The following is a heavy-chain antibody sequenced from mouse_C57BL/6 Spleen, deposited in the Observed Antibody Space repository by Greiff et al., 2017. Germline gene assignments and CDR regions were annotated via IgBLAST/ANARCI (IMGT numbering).Heavy chain of an antibody. CDR3: ARSGYGNYLFAY. CDR2: FDPSDSYT. CDR1: GYTFTSYW. V-gene: IGHV1-50*01. D-gene: IGHD2-10*02. Sequence: QVQLQQPGAELVKPGASVKLSCKASGYTFTSYWMQWVKQRPGQGLEWIGEFDPSDSYTNYNQKFKGKATLTVDTSSSTAFMQLSSLTSEDSAVYYCARSGYGNYLFAYWGQGTLVTVSA. J-gene: IGHJ3*01.